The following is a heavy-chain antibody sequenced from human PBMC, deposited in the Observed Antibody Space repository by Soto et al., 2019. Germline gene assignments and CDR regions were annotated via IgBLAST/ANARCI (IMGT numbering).Heavy chain of an antibody. CDR1: GFTFSSYA. V-gene: IGHV3-23*01. J-gene: IGHJ5*02. CDR2: ISGSGGST. D-gene: IGHD2-2*01. Sequence: GGSLRLSCAASGFTFSSYAMSWVRQAPGKGLEWVSAISGSGGSTYYADSVKGRFTISRDNSKNTLYLQMNSLRAEDTAVYYCAKDPQSVVPAANWFDPWGQGTLVTVSS. CDR3: AKDPQSVVPAANWFDP.